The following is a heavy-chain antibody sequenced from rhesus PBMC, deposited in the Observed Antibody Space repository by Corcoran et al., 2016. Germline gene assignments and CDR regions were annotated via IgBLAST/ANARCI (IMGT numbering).Heavy chain of an antibody. CDR2: IYGCEGSN. CDR1: GYSISSNY. Sequence: QVQLQESGPGLVKPSETLSLTCAVSGYSISSNYWSWIRQPPGKGLEWIGYIYGCEGSNYYNPSLKSRVTISPDTSKNHFSRKLTSVTAADTAVDYCTRDFDYDFDYWGQGVLVTVSS. D-gene: IGHD3-40*01. J-gene: IGHJ4*01. CDR3: TRDFDYDFDY. V-gene: IGHV4-160*01.